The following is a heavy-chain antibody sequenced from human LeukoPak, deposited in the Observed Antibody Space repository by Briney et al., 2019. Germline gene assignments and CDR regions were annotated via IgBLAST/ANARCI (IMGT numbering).Heavy chain of an antibody. D-gene: IGHD4-11*01. CDR2: IYYSGST. Sequence: SSETLSLTCTVAGGSISSYYWSWIRQPPGKGLKWIGYIYYSGSTNYNPSLKSRVTMSVDTSKNQFSLKLSSVTAADTAVYYFARGYSKFDNWGQGTLVTVSS. J-gene: IGHJ4*02. CDR1: GGSISSYY. CDR3: ARGYSKFDN. V-gene: IGHV4-59*01.